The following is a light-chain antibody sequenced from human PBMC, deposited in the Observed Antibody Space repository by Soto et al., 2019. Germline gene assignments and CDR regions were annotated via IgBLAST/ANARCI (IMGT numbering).Light chain of an antibody. Sequence: QAVVTQEPSLTVSPGGTVTLTWASSTGAVTSGNFPGWVQQKPGQAPTSLIHSTGVKHSWTPARFSGSLLGDRAALTLSGVQPEDEADYYCLLYYGGVQVFGGGTKLTVL. CDR1: TGAVTSGNF. V-gene: IGLV7-43*01. J-gene: IGLJ3*02. CDR3: LLYYGGVQV. CDR2: STG.